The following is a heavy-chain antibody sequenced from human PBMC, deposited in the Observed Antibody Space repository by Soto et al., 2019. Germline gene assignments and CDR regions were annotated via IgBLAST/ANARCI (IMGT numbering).Heavy chain of an antibody. CDR3: VKDRVSGAYGHYYVKDV. D-gene: IGHD5-12*01. J-gene: IGHJ6*01. Sequence: PGGTPRLYYRFSGFTFNSSGMHWVRQAPGKGLDWMAVISYDGSDKYYADSVKGRVIISRDNSKNTSNLEMNSLRAEDTAIYYYVKDRVSGAYGHYYVKDVRGQGSTVTGSS. V-gene: IGHV3-30*18. CDR1: GFTFNSSG. CDR2: ISYDGSDK.